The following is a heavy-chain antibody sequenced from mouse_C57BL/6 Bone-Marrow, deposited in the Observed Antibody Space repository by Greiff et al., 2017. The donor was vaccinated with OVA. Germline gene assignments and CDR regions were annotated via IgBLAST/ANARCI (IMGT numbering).Heavy chain of an antibody. CDR3: ARDYAMDY. J-gene: IGHJ4*01. CDR2: ICDGGSYT. CDR1: GFTFSSYA. Sequence: EVKLMESGGGLVKPGGSLKLSCAASGFTFSSYAMSWVRQTPEKGLEWVATICDGGSYTYYPDNVKGRFTISRDNAKNNLYLQMSHLKSEDTAMYYCARDYAMDYWGQGTSVTVSS. V-gene: IGHV5-4*01.